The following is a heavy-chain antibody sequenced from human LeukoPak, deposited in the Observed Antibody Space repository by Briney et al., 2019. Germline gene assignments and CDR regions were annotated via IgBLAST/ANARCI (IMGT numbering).Heavy chain of an antibody. CDR2: IYSGGST. D-gene: IGHD6-19*01. Sequence: GGPLRLSCAASGFTVSSNHMSWVRQAPGKGLEWVSVIYSGGSTYYADSVKGRFTISRDNSKNTLYLQMNSLRAEDTAVYYCARAPQWLGSYFDYWGQGTLVTVSS. CDR1: GFTVSSNH. J-gene: IGHJ4*02. CDR3: ARAPQWLGSYFDY. V-gene: IGHV3-53*05.